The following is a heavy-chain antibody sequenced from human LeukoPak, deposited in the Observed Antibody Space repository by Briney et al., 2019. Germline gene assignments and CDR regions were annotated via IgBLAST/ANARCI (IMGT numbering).Heavy chain of an antibody. J-gene: IGHJ4*01. Sequence: PSETLSLTCSVSGDSISSGGDFWRWIRQHPGKGLEWIGYIYYTGSTYYHPSLKSRVTISVATSKTQFSLKLSSVTAADTAVYYCTRDGPRSSGSPDNWGQEPWSPSPQ. CDR1: GDSISSGGDF. V-gene: IGHV4-31*03. D-gene: IGHD3-22*01. CDR2: IYYTGST. CDR3: TRDGPRSSGSPDN.